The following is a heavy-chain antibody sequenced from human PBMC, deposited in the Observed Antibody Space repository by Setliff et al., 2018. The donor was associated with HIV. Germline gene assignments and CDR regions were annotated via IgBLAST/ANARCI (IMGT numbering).Heavy chain of an antibody. CDR1: GGSISSGSYY. CDR3: ARDDYYDSTGYEGASF. J-gene: IGHJ4*02. D-gene: IGHD3-22*01. Sequence: TLSLTCTVSGGSISSGSYYWSWIRQPAGKGLEWIGHIYTSGSTNYNPSLKSRVTISVDTSKNQSSLKMSSVTAADTAVYYCARDDYYDSTGYEGASFWGRGTLVTVSS. V-gene: IGHV4-61*09. CDR2: IYTSGST.